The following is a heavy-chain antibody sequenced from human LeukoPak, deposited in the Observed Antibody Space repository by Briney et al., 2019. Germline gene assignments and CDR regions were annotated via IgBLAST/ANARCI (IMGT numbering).Heavy chain of an antibody. CDR3: YIYGSGSYSIADY. J-gene: IGHJ4*02. D-gene: IGHD3-10*01. CDR1: GFAFSGYW. V-gene: IGHV3-74*01. CDR2: INSDGSST. Sequence: PGGSLRLSCAASGFAFSGYWMHWVRQAPGRGLVWVSRINSDGSSTSYADSAKGRFTISRDNAKNTLYLQMNSLRAEDTAVYYCYIYGSGSYSIADYWGQGTLVTVSS.